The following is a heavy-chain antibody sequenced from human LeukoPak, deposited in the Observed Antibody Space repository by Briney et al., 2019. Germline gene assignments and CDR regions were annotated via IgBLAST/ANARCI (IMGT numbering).Heavy chain of an antibody. D-gene: IGHD4-17*01. CDR3: VRVVTTGTYFDY. Sequence: ASETLSLTCTVSGGSVSSGRYYWSWIRQPPGKGLEWIGYIYYSGSTNYNPALKSRVTISVDTSKNQFSLKLSSVTAADTAVYYCVRVVTTGTYFDYWGQGTLVTVSS. V-gene: IGHV4-61*01. J-gene: IGHJ4*02. CDR1: GGSVSSGRYY. CDR2: IYYSGST.